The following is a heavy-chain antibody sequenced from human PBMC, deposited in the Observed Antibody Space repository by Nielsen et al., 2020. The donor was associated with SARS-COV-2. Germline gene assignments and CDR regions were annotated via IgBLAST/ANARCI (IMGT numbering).Heavy chain of an antibody. D-gene: IGHD5-12*01. Sequence: SVKVSCKASGGTFSSYAISWVRQAPGQGLEWMGGIIPIFGTANYAQKFQGRVTITADKSTSTAYMELSSLRSEDTAVYYCARGASLKWHPAYWGQGTLVTVSS. V-gene: IGHV1-69*06. CDR3: ARGASLKWHPAY. CDR2: IIPIFGTA. CDR1: GGTFSSYA. J-gene: IGHJ4*02.